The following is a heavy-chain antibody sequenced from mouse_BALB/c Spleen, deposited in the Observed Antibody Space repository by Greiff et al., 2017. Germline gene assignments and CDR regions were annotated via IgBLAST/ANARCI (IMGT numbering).Heavy chain of an antibody. Sequence: VQLQQSGAELVRPGASVKLSCTASGFNIKDYYMHWVKQRPEQGLEWIGWIDPENGDTEYAPKFQGKATMTADTSSNTAYLLLSSLTSEDTAVYYCSGNYHYYAMDYWGQGTSVTVSA. CDR1: GFNIKDYY. CDR2: IDPENGDT. CDR3: SGNYHYYAMDY. J-gene: IGHJ4*01. V-gene: IGHV14-4*02. D-gene: IGHD2-1*01.